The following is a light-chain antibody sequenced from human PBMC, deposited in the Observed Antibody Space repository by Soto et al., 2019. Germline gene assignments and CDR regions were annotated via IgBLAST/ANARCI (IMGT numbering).Light chain of an antibody. CDR3: QQYHIWPSIT. V-gene: IGKV3-20*01. CDR2: GAS. Sequence: IVLTQSPGTLSLSPGERATLSCRASQSVRSNFLAWYQQKPGQAPRLLIYGASNRATGIPDRFSGSGSGTDFTLTISSLQSEDFAVYYCQQYHIWPSITFGQGTRLEIK. CDR1: QSVRSNF. J-gene: IGKJ5*01.